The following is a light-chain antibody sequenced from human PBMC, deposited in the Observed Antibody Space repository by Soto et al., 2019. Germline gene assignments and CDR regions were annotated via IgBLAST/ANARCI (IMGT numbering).Light chain of an antibody. CDR3: QQHSNWPLT. CDR2: DAS. J-gene: IGKJ4*01. CDR1: QSVGNW. Sequence: IVLTQAPSTRSWSPGERSTLPVRASQSVGNWLFWYQQKRGQAPRLLIYDASSRAAGVPERFSASGSGTDFTLTISSLEPEDFTVYYCQQHSNWPLTFGGGTKVDIK. V-gene: IGKV3-11*01.